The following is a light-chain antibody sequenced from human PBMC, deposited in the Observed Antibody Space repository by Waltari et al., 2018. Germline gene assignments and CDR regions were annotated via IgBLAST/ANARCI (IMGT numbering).Light chain of an antibody. CDR1: SRDIGGYNY. V-gene: IGLV2-14*01. J-gene: IGLJ1*01. CDR2: EVN. CDR3: SSYASDSTYV. Sequence: QSALTQPASVSGSPGQSITISCSGTSRDIGGYNYVSWYQQHPGKAPKLMIYEVNNRPSGISQRFSGSKSGNTASLTISGLQAEDEADYYCSSYASDSTYVFGTGAKVTVL.